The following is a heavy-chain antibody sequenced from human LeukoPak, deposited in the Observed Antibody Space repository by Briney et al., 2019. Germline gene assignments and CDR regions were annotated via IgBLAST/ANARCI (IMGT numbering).Heavy chain of an antibody. CDR1: GDSVSSNSAA. CDR2: TYYRSKWFN. V-gene: IGHV6-1*01. Sequence: SQTLSLTCVISGDSVSSNSAAWNWIRQSPSRGLEWLGRTYYRSKWFNDYAVSVKSRITISPDTSKNLFSLQLNSVTPKDTAVYYCARGLYMYSSNWAYVGYWGQGTLVSVSS. D-gene: IGHD6-13*01. J-gene: IGHJ4*02. CDR3: ARGLYMYSSNWAYVGY.